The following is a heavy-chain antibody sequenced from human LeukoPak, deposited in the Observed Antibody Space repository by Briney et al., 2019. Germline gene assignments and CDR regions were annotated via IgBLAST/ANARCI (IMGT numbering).Heavy chain of an antibody. V-gene: IGHV1-69*13. CDR3: ARTNVDIVATDPNDAFDI. Sequence: SVKVSCKASGGTFISYAISWVRQAPGQGLEWMGGIIPIFGTANYAQKFQGRVTITADESTSPAYMELSSLRSEDTAVYYCARTNVDIVATDPNDAFDIWGQGTMVTVSS. D-gene: IGHD5-12*01. CDR2: IIPIFGTA. J-gene: IGHJ3*02. CDR1: GGTFISYA.